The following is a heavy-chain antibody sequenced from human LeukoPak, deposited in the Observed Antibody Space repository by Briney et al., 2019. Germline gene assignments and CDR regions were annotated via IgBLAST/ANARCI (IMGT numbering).Heavy chain of an antibody. CDR2: ISGSGGST. Sequence: PGGPLRLSCAASGFTFSSFAMSWVRQAPGKGLEWVSAISGSGGSTWYADSVKGRFTISRDSSRNTLYLQVNSLRAEDTAIYYCAKGGGFNYGYVDRWGRGTLVTVSS. V-gene: IGHV3-23*01. CDR1: GFTFSSFA. D-gene: IGHD5-18*01. J-gene: IGHJ4*02. CDR3: AKGGGFNYGYVDR.